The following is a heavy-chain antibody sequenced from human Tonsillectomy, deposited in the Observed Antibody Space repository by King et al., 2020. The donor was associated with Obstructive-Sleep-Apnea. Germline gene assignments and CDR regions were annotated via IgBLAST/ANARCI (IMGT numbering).Heavy chain of an antibody. J-gene: IGHJ4*02. CDR1: GFTFSSYG. V-gene: IGHV3-33*06. CDR2: IWYDGSNK. D-gene: IGHD5-18*01. CDR3: AKQGGYSYGSPYYFDY. Sequence: VQLVESGGGVVQPGRFLRLSCAASGFTFSSYGMHWVRQAPGKGLEWVAVIWYDGSNKYYADSVKGRFTISRDNSKNTLYLQMNSLRAEDTAVYYCAKQGGYSYGSPYYFDYWGQGTLVTVSS.